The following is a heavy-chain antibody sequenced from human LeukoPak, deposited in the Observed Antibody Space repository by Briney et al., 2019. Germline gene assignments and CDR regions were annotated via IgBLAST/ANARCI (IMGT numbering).Heavy chain of an antibody. V-gene: IGHV1-2*02. CDR1: GYTFIGYY. CDR2: INPNSGGT. Sequence: ASVKVSCKASGYTFIGYYMHWVRRAPGQGLEWMGWINPNSGGTNYAQKFQGRVTMTRDTSTSTVYMELSSLRSEDTAVYYCASLGSEAFDIWGQGTMVTVSS. CDR3: ASLGSEAFDI. J-gene: IGHJ3*02.